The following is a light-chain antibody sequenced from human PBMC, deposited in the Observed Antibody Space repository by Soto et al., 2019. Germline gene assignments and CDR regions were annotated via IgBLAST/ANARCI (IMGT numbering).Light chain of an antibody. J-gene: IGKJ3*01. CDR1: QGISNY. Sequence: DIPMTQSPSSLSASVGDRVTITCRASQGISNYLAWYQQKPWKVPKLLIYAASTLQSGVPSRLSGSGSGTDFTLAISSLQPEDGATYYCQKDNSAPFTFGRGTKVDIK. CDR2: AAS. V-gene: IGKV1-27*01. CDR3: QKDNSAPFT.